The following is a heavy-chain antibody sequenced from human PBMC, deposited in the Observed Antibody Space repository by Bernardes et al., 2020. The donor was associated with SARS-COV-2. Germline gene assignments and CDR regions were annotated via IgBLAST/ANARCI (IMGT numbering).Heavy chain of an antibody. D-gene: IGHD6-19*01. J-gene: IGHJ5*02. Sequence: GDSLKISCKASGYSFSNFWLGWVRQMPGKGLEWMGVINPDDSDARYNPSLQGQVTISADKSTGTAYLQWTNLKASDTAIYYCARRMTSGWFGAGYNWFDPWGQGTLVTVSS. CDR1: GYSFSNFW. CDR2: INPDDSDA. V-gene: IGHV5-51*01. CDR3: ARRMTSGWFGAGYNWFDP.